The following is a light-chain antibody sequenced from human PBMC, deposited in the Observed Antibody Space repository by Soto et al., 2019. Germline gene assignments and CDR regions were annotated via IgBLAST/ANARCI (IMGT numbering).Light chain of an antibody. CDR1: QGISSY. V-gene: IGKV1-9*01. J-gene: IGKJ5*01. Sequence: IQLTQSLSSLSASVGDRVTITCRDSQGISSYLAWYQQKPGKASKLLIYAASTLQSGVPSRFSGSGFGTDFSLTISSLQPEDFATYYCQQLNSYPLVTFGQGTRLEIK. CDR2: AAS. CDR3: QQLNSYPLVT.